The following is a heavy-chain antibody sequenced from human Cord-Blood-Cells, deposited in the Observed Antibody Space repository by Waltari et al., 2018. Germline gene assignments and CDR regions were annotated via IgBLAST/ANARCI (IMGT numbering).Heavy chain of an antibody. CDR3: AKYPLHYDILTGYFDY. CDR2: ISGSGGST. Sequence: EVQLLESGGGLVQPGGSLRLSCAASGFTFSSYAISWVRQAPGKGLEWVSAISGSGGSTYYADSVKGRFTISRDNSKNTLYLQMNSLRAEDTAVYYCAKYPLHYDILTGYFDYWGQGTLVTVSS. D-gene: IGHD3-9*01. J-gene: IGHJ4*02. V-gene: IGHV3-23*01. CDR1: GFTFSSYA.